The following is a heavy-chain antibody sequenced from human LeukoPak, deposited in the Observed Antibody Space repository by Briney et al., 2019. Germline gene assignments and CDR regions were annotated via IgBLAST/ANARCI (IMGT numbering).Heavy chain of an antibody. CDR2: ISGYNGNT. CDR3: ARDGRFGELSDY. J-gene: IGHJ4*02. CDR1: GYTFTSYG. V-gene: IGHV1-18*01. D-gene: IGHD3-10*01. Sequence: GASVKVSCKASGYTFTSYGISWVRQAPGQGLEWMGWISGYNGNTNYAQKFQGRVTMTTDTSTTTVYMELRNLRSDDTAVFYCARDGRFGELSDYWGQGTLVTVSS.